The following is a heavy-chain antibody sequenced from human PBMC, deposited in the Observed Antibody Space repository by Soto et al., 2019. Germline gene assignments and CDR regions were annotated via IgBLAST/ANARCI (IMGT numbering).Heavy chain of an antibody. Sequence: QVQLVESGGGVVQPGRSLRLSCAASGFTFSSYGMHWVRQAPGKGLEWVAVISYDGSNKYYADSVKGRFTISRDNSKHTLYLQMNSRRAEDTAVYYCAKDRGWLAERYYYGMDVWGQGTTVTVSS. CDR1: GFTFSSYG. D-gene: IGHD6-19*01. J-gene: IGHJ6*02. V-gene: IGHV3-30*18. CDR2: ISYDGSNK. CDR3: AKDRGWLAERYYYGMDV.